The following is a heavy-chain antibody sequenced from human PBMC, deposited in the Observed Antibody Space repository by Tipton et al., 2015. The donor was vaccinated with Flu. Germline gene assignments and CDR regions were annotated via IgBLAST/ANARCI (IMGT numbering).Heavy chain of an antibody. CDR3: AKVMFGWVES. J-gene: IGHJ5*01. CDR2: IYYTGYP. D-gene: IGHD3-10*02. CDR1: GGPISSSSHY. V-gene: IGHV4-39*07. Sequence: TLSLTCTVSGGPISSSSHYWGWIRQSPGRGLEWVGSIYYTGYPYHNPSLRGRLAMSVDTSKNQFSLRLTSMTAADTAIYYCAKVMFGWVESWAQGIPVTVSS.